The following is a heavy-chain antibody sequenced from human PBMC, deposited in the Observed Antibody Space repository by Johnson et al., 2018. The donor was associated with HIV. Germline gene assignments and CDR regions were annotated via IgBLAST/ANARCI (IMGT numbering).Heavy chain of an antibody. V-gene: IGHV3-66*02. J-gene: IGHJ3*02. CDR3: AKDTYYYDSSGYYRDAFDI. CDR2: IYSGGGT. Sequence: VQLVESGGGLVQPGGSLRLSCAASGFTVSSNYMSWVRQPPGKGLEWGSIIYSGGGTYYADSVTGRFTISRHNSKNTLYLQMNSLSAEDTAVYYCAKDTYYYDSSGYYRDAFDIWGQGTMVTVSS. D-gene: IGHD3-22*01. CDR1: GFTVSSNY.